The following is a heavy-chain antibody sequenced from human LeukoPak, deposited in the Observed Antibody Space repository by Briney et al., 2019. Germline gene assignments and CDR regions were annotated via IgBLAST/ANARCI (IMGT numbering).Heavy chain of an antibody. D-gene: IGHD6-19*01. Sequence: PGESLRLSCTASGFTFGDYAMSWIRQAPGKGLEWVGFIRSKPYGGTTEHAAPVKGRFNISRDDSKSVAYLQMNSLKTEDTAVYYCTSVGNSGWYSSNYWGQGTLVTVSS. CDR3: TSVGNSGWYSSNY. CDR1: GFTFGDYA. J-gene: IGHJ4*02. CDR2: IRSKPYGGTT. V-gene: IGHV3-49*03.